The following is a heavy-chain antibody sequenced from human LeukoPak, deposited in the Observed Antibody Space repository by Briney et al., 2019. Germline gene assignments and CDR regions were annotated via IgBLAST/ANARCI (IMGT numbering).Heavy chain of an antibody. CDR2: INPNSGGT. CDR1: GYTFTGYY. V-gene: IGHV1-2*02. D-gene: IGHD3-16*01. Sequence: ASVKVSCKASGYTFTGYYMHWVRQAPGQGLEWMGWINPNSGGTNYAQKFQGRVTMTRDTSASTAYMELSSLRSEDMAVYYCARQALVRGDWYFDLWGRGTLVTVSS. J-gene: IGHJ2*01. CDR3: ARQALVRGDWYFDL.